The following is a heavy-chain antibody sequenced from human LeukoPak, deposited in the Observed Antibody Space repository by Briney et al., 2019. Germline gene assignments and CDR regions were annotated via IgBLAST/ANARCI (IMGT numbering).Heavy chain of an antibody. CDR1: GYTFTSYG. Sequence: ASVKVSCKASGYTFTSYGNSWVRQAPGQGLEWMGWISAYNGNTNYAQKLQGRVTMTTDTSTSTAYMELRSLRPDDTAVYYCARYSPGYCSSTSCYPLDYWGQGTLVTVSS. D-gene: IGHD2-2*01. V-gene: IGHV1-18*01. CDR2: ISAYNGNT. J-gene: IGHJ4*02. CDR3: ARYSPGYCSSTSCYPLDY.